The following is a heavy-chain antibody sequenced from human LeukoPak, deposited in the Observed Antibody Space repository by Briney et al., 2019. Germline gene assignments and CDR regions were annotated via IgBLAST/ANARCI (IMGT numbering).Heavy chain of an antibody. CDR2: INHSGST. D-gene: IGHD2-2*02. V-gene: IGHV4-34*01. CDR3: ARGLMSGCSSTSCYRRGNYYHYYYMDV. Sequence: SETLSLTCAVYGGSFSGYYWSWIRQPPGKGLEWIGEINHSGSTNYNPSLKSRVTISVDTSKNQFSLKLSSVTAADTAVYYCARGLMSGCSSTSCYRRGNYYHYYYMDVWGKGTTVTVSS. CDR1: GGSFSGYY. J-gene: IGHJ6*03.